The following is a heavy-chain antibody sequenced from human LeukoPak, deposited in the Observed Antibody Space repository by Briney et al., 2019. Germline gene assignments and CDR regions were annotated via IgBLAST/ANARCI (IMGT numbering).Heavy chain of an antibody. CDR2: INHSGST. CDR3: ARVPVYCSGGSCYFDY. D-gene: IGHD2-15*01. CDR1: GGSFSGYY. J-gene: IGHJ4*02. Sequence: SETLSLTCAVYGGSFSGYYWSWIRQPPGKGLEWIGEINHSGSTNYNPSLKSRVTISVDTSRNQFSLKLSSVTATDTAVYYCARVPVYCSGGSCYFDYWGQGTLVTVSS. V-gene: IGHV4-34*01.